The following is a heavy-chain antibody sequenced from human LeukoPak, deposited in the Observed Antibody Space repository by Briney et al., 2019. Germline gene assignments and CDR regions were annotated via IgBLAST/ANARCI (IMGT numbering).Heavy chain of an antibody. J-gene: IGHJ4*02. CDR1: GGSISSYY. D-gene: IGHD6-13*01. V-gene: IGHV4-59*01. CDR3: ARGGQQLTS. Sequence: SETLSLTCTVSGGSISSYYWSWIRQPPGKGLEWIGYIYYSGSTNYNPSLKSRITISVDTSKNQFSLKLSSVTTADTAVYYCARGGQQLTSWGQGTLVTVSS. CDR2: IYYSGST.